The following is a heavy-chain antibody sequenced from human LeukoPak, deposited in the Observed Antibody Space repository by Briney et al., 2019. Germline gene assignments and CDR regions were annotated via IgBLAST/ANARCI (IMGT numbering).Heavy chain of an antibody. CDR1: GFTFSSG. J-gene: IGHJ4*02. V-gene: IGHV3-30*03. CDR3: AADRERDPSVYYLV. CDR2: ISYDGNHK. D-gene: IGHD3-22*01. Sequence: GGSLRLSCAASGFTFSSGMHWVRQAPGKGLEWVAVISYDGNHKYYGDSVKGRFTISRDNSKNTLFLQMNSLRAEDSAVYYCAADRERDPSVYYLVGGQGTLITVSS.